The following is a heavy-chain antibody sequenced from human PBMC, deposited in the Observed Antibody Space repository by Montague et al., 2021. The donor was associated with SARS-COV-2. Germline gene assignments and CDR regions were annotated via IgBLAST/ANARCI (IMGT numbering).Heavy chain of an antibody. CDR2: INSDGSTT. CDR1: GFTFSTYW. D-gene: IGHD2-15*01. CDR3: GRDQCGGDTCYNNPVSH. Sequence: GSLRLSCAASGFTFSTYWMHWVRQAPGKGLVWVSRINSDGSTTNYADSVKGRFTISRDNAKNTVYLQMNSLRAEDTAVYYCGRDQCGGDTCYNNPVSHWGQGILVTVSS. V-gene: IGHV3-74*01. J-gene: IGHJ4*02.